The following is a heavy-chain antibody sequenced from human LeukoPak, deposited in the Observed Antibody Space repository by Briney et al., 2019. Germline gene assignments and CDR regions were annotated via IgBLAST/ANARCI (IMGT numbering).Heavy chain of an antibody. J-gene: IGHJ4*02. Sequence: PGGSLRLSCAASGFTFSGSAMHWVRQAAGKGLEWVGRIRSKANSYATAYAAAGNGRFTISSDDSKNTAYLQMNSLKTEDTAVYYCTRRPGIAVAGHFDYWGQGTLVTVSS. D-gene: IGHD6-19*01. CDR2: IRSKANSYAT. CDR3: TRRPGIAVAGHFDY. CDR1: GFTFSGSA. V-gene: IGHV3-73*01.